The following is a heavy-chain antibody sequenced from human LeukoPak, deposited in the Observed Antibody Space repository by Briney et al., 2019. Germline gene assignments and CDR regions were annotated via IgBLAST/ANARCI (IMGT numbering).Heavy chain of an antibody. D-gene: IGHD2-2*01. CDR3: ARRVAEFCSITYCHGYMDV. J-gene: IGHJ6*03. V-gene: IGHV1-46*01. CDR1: GYTFTGYY. Sequence: ASVKVSCKASGYTFTGYYMHWVRQAPGQGLEWMGRINPSGGSTRYAQKFQGRVTLTTDTSTNTAYLELRSLKSDDTAVFYCARRVAEFCSITYCHGYMDVWGKGTPVTVSS. CDR2: INPSGGST.